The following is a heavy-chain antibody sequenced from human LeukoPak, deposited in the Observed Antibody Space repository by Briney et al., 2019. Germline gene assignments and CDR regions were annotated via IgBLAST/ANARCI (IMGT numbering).Heavy chain of an antibody. J-gene: IGHJ4*02. CDR3: AKQHVLLWFGGLDY. CDR1: GFTFSGYS. V-gene: IGHV3-21*04. Sequence: GGSLRLSCAASGFTFSGYSMNWVRQAPGKGLEWVSFISRSSNYIYYADSLKGRFTISRDNAENSLYLQMNSLRAEDTAVYYCAKQHVLLWFGGLDYWGQGTLVTVSS. D-gene: IGHD3-10*01. CDR2: ISRSSNYI.